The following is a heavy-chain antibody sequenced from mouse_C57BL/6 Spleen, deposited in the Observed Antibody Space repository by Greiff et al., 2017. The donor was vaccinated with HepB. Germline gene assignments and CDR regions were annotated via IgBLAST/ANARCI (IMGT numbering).Heavy chain of an antibody. J-gene: IGHJ4*01. CDR1: GFTFSSYS. D-gene: IGHD3-2*02. CDR3: ARLDSSAIYAMDY. V-gene: IGHV5-6*01. Sequence: EVKLVESGGDLVKPGGSLKLSCAASGFTFSSYSMSWVRQTPDKRLEWVATISSGGSYTYYPDSVKGRFTISRDNAKNTLYLQMSSLKSEDTAMYYCARLDSSAIYAMDYWGQGTSVTVSS. CDR2: ISSGGSYT.